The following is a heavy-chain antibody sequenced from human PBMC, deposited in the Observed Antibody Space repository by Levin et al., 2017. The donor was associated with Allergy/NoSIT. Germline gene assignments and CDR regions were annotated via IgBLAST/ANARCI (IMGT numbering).Heavy chain of an antibody. J-gene: IGHJ4*02. D-gene: IGHD3-22*01. V-gene: IGHV3-49*03. CDR1: GFTFGDYA. Sequence: GGSLRLSCTASGFTFGDYAMSWFRQAPGKGLEWVGFIRSKAYGGTTEYAASVKGRFTISRDDSKSIAYLQMNSLKTEDTAVYYCTRTITMTRRTRKYYFDYRGQGTLVTVSS. CDR3: TRTITMTRRTRKYYFDY. CDR2: IRSKAYGGTT.